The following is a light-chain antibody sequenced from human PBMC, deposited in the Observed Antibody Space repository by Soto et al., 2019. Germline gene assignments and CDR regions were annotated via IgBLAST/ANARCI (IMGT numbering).Light chain of an antibody. J-gene: IGKJ2*01. CDR3: QQYNNWPPMYT. CDR1: QSVSSN. Sequence: EIVMTQSPVTLSVSPGERVTLSCRASQSVSSNLAWYQLKPGQGPRLLMYGASTRATGIPARFSGSGSGTDFTLTISSLQSEDFAVYYCQQYNNWPPMYTFGQGTKLEIK. CDR2: GAS. V-gene: IGKV3-15*01.